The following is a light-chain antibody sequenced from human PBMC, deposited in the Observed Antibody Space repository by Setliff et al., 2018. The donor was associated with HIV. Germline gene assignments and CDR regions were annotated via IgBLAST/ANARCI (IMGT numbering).Light chain of an antibody. V-gene: IGLV2-14*03. CDR3: SSYRSGNIGV. Sequence: QSALAQPASVSGSPGQSITIPCTGTSSDVGGYNYVSWYQHFPGRTPKLIIYDVRNRPPGVSSRFSGSKSGNTASLTISGLRAEDEADYYCSSYRSGNIGVFGGGTKVTVL. J-gene: IGLJ1*01. CDR2: DVR. CDR1: SSDVGGYNY.